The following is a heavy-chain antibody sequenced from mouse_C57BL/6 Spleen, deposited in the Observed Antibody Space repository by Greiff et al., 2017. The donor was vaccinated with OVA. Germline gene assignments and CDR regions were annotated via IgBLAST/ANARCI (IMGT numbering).Heavy chain of an antibody. V-gene: IGHV14-3*01. CDR1: GFNIKNTY. CDR2: IDPANGNT. D-gene: IGHD2-5*01. Sequence: EVQGVESVAELVRPGASVKLSCTASGFNIKNTYMHWVKQRPEQGLEWIGRIDPANGNTKYAPKFQGKATITADTSSNTAYMQLSSLTSEDTAIYYCARGPYSNFSMDYWGQGTSVTVSS. CDR3: ARGPYSNFSMDY. J-gene: IGHJ4*01.